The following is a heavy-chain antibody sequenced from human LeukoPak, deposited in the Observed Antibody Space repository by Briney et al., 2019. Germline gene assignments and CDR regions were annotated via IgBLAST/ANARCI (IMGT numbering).Heavy chain of an antibody. D-gene: IGHD3-16*01. J-gene: IGHJ1*01. CDR1: GFTFSSHG. CDR2: ISPSGGIT. V-gene: IGHV3-23*01. CDR3: AKDDAWGRYKD. Sequence: GGSLRLSCAASGFTFSSHGMNWVRQAPGKGLEWVSGISPSGGITYYADSVKGRFTISRDNSKNTVSLQMNSLRGEDTAVYYCAKDDAWGRYKDWGQGTLVTVSS.